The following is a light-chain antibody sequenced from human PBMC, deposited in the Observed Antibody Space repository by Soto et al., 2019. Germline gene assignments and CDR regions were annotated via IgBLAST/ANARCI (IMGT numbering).Light chain of an antibody. Sequence: EIVMTQSPATLSVSPGERATLSCSASQSINSNLAWYQQQPGQAPRLLFSGTSTRATGIPVRFSGSGSGTEFTLTISSLQSEDFAVYYCQQYNYWPGTFGQGTKVEVK. CDR1: QSINSN. J-gene: IGKJ1*01. V-gene: IGKV3-15*01. CDR3: QQYNYWPGT. CDR2: GTS.